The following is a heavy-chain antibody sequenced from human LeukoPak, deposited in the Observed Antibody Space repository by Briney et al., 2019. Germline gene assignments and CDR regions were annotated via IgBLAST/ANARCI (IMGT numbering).Heavy chain of an antibody. V-gene: IGHV1-2*06. CDR2: IKPNTGDT. CDR1: GDTSTAYN. CDR3: ARGSGNDWCDP. Sequence: ASLKVSCKASGDTSTAYNTHTVRQTPEQGLEWMARIKPNTGDTNYAQKFQGRVIMARDTSISTAYMELSRLRSDDTAVYYCARGSGNDWCDPWGQGTLVTVSS. D-gene: IGHD2-15*01. J-gene: IGHJ5*02.